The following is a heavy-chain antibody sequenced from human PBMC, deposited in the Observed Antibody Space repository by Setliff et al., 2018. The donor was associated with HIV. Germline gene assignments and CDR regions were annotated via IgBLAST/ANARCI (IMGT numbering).Heavy chain of an antibody. CDR3: ARSTTAD. Sequence: ASVKVSCKASGYPFTDYYIHWVRQAPGQGLEWMGWIYPNTGGTNYAQKFQGRVTMTRDTSISTAYMELSRLRSDDTAVYYCARSTTADWGQGTMVTVSS. J-gene: IGHJ4*02. CDR2: IYPNTGGT. D-gene: IGHD4-17*01. CDR1: GYPFTDYY. V-gene: IGHV1-2*02.